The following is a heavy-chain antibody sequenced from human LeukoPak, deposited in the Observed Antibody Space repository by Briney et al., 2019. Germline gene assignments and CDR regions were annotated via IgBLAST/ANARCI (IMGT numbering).Heavy chain of an antibody. V-gene: IGHV1-58*01. CDR2: IVVGSGNT. CDR3: AAFGSSGWWAFNYFDY. J-gene: IGHJ4*02. CDR1: GFTFTSSA. D-gene: IGHD6-19*01. Sequence: ASVKVSCRASGFTFTSSAVQWVRQARGQRLEGIGWIVVGSGNTNYAQKFQERVTITRDMSTSTAYMELSSLRSEDTAVYYCAAFGSSGWWAFNYFDYWGQGTLVTVSS.